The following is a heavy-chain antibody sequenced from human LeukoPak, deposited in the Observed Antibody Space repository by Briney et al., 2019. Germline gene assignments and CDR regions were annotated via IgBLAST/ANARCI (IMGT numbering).Heavy chain of an antibody. D-gene: IGHD4-17*01. V-gene: IGHV3-33*01. CDR3: ARERIDYGDYDYYYYYGMDV. CDR2: IWYDGSNK. Sequence: GGSLRLSCAASGFTFSSYGMHWVRQAPGKGLEWVAVIWYDGSNKYYADSVKGRFTISRDNSKNTLYLQMNSLRAEDTAVYYCARERIDYGDYDYYYYYGMDVWGQGTTVTVSS. J-gene: IGHJ6*02. CDR1: GFTFSSYG.